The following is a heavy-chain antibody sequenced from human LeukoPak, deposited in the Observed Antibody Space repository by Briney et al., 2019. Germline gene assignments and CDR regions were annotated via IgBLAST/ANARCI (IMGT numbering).Heavy chain of an antibody. CDR1: GFTFSSYA. CDR2: IIGSGGST. CDR3: AKSGGCYRTDFDY. Sequence: AGGSLRLSCAASGFTFSSYAMSWVRQATGEGLEWVSAIIGSGGSTYYADSVKGRFTISRDNSKNTLYLQMNSLRAEDTAVYYCAKSGGCYRTDFDYWGQGTLVTVSS. V-gene: IGHV3-23*01. D-gene: IGHD1-26*01. J-gene: IGHJ4*02.